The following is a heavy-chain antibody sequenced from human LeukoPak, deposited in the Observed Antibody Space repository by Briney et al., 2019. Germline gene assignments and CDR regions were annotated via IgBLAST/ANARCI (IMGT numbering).Heavy chain of an antibody. V-gene: IGHV3-66*01. D-gene: IGHD5-12*01. CDR3: ARGPSGYHNT. CDR1: EFSVGSNY. J-gene: IGHJ4*02. Sequence: PGGSLRLSCAASEFSVGSNYMTWVRQAPGKGLEWVSLIYSGGSTYYADSVKGRFTISRDNSKNTLHLQMNSLRAEDTAVYCCARGPSGYHNTGGQGTLVTVSS. CDR2: IYSGGST.